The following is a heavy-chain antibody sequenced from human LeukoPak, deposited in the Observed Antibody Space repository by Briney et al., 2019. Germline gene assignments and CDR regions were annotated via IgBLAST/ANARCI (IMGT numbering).Heavy chain of an antibody. V-gene: IGHV1-8*03. CDR2: MNPNSGNT. CDR1: GYTFTGYY. D-gene: IGHD6-19*01. Sequence: ASVKVSCKASGYTFTGYYMHWVRQATGQGLEWMGWMNPNSGNTGYAQKFQGRVTITRNTSISTAYMELSSLRSEDTAVYYCARALFGYSSGWYFDYWGQGTLVTVSS. J-gene: IGHJ4*02. CDR3: ARALFGYSSGWYFDY.